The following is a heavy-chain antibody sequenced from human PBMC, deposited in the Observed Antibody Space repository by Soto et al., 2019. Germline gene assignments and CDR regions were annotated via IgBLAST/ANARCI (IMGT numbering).Heavy chain of an antibody. J-gene: IGHJ5*02. CDR3: ARKAVGLITIFGVARRGEFDP. Sequence: SQTLSLTCAVYGGSFSGYYWSWIRQPPGKGLEWIGEINHSGSTNYNPSLKSRVTISVDTSKNQFSLKLSSVTAADTAVYYCARKAVGLITIFGVARRGEFDPWGQGTLVTVSS. CDR2: INHSGST. D-gene: IGHD3-3*01. V-gene: IGHV4-34*01. CDR1: GGSFSGYY.